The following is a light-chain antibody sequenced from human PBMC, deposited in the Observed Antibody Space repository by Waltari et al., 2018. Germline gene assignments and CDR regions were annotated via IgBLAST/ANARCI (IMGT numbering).Light chain of an antibody. CDR2: DVS. CDR1: SSDVGYYNY. J-gene: IGLJ2*01. CDR3: SSYTTSSTVV. V-gene: IGLV2-14*03. Sequence: QSALTQPASVSGSPGQSITISCSGTSSDVGYYNYASWYQHYPGQAPKLMIYDVSKPPSGVSNPFSGSKSGNTASLTISGLQAEDEADYYCSSYTTSSTVVFGGGTRLTVL.